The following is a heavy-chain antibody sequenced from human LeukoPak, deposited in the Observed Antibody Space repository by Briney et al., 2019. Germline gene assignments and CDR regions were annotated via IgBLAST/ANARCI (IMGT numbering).Heavy chain of an antibody. D-gene: IGHD6-13*01. V-gene: IGHV3-23*01. CDR3: AKDPERATYSSSPPGYFDY. Sequence: GRSLRLSCAASGFTFSSYAMSWVRQAPGKGLEWVSAISGSGGSTYYADSVKGRFTISRDNSKNTLYLQMNSLRAEDTAVYYCAKDPERATYSSSPPGYFDYWGQGTLVTVSS. J-gene: IGHJ4*02. CDR1: GFTFSSYA. CDR2: ISGSGGST.